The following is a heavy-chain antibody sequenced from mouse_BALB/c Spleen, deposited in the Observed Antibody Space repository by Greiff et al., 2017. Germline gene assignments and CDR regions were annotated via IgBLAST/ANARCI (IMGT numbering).Heavy chain of an antibody. V-gene: IGHV5-17*02. D-gene: IGHD2-1*01. CDR3: ARGAGGNYRFDY. CDR2: ISSGSSTI. J-gene: IGHJ2*01. CDR1: GFTFSSFG. Sequence: DVQLVESGGGLVQPGGSRKLSCAASGFTFSSFGMHWVRQAPEKGLEWVAYISSGSSTIYYADTVKGRFTISRDNPKNTLFLQMTSLRSEDTAMYYCARGAGGNYRFDYWGQGTTLTVSS.